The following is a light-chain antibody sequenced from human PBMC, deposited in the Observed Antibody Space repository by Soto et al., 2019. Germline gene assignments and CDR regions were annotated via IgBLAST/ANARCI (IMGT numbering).Light chain of an antibody. CDR1: SSDVGGYNH. CDR3: CSYTSSSIRV. J-gene: IGLJ3*02. V-gene: IGLV2-14*01. Sequence: QSALTQPASVSRSPGQSITISCTGTSSDVGGYNHVSWYQQHPGKAPKLIIYEVRNRPSGVSNRLSGSKSGNTASLTISGLQADDEADYYCCSYTSSSIRVFGGGTQLTVL. CDR2: EVR.